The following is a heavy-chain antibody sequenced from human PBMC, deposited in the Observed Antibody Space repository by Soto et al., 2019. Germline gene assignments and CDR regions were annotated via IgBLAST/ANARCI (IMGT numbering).Heavy chain of an antibody. CDR2: IYYSGST. Sequence: SETLSLTCTVSGGSISSGGYYWSWIRQHPGKGLEWIGYIYYSGSTYYNPSLKSRVTISVDTSKNQFSLKLSSVTAADTAVYYCARASTYYYYYGMDVWGQGTTVTVSS. J-gene: IGHJ6*02. D-gene: IGHD4-17*01. CDR1: GGSISSGGYY. V-gene: IGHV4-31*03. CDR3: ARASTYYYYYGMDV.